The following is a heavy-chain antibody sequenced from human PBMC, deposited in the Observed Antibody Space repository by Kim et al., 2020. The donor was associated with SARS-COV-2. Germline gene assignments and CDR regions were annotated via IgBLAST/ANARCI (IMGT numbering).Heavy chain of an antibody. CDR3: ARSAGPYDYYFDY. D-gene: IGHD3-16*01. J-gene: IGHJ4*02. Sequence: SPSFQGQVTIPADKSTPTAYLQWSRLKASDTAIYYCARSAGPYDYYFDYWGQGTLVTVSS. V-gene: IGHV5-51*01.